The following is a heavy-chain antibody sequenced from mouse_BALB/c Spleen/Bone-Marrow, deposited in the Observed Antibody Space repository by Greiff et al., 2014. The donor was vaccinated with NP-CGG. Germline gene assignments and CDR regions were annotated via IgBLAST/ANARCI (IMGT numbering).Heavy chain of an antibody. CDR2: IDPYYGGT. CDR1: GYSFTDSN. CDR3: AKKDYGSSSFDY. D-gene: IGHD1-1*01. Sequence: EVQLVESGPELEKPGASVKISCKASGYSFTDSNMNWVKQSNGKNLGWIGNIDPYYGGTSYSQKFKGKATLTVDKSSSTAYMQLRSLTSEDSAVYYCAKKDYGSSSFDYWGQGTTLTVSS. V-gene: IGHV1-39*01. J-gene: IGHJ2*01.